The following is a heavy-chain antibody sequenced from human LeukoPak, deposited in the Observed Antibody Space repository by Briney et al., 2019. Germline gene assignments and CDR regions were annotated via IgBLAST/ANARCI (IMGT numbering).Heavy chain of an antibody. CDR2: IYFSGST. CDR3: ARATGYSSSWSIYYFDH. CDR1: GGSISSGSYY. J-gene: IGHJ4*02. V-gene: IGHV4-39*01. Sequence: SETLSLTCTVSGGSISSGSYYWGWIRQPSGKGLEWIVSIYFSGSTYYNPSLKSRVTMSVDTSKNQFSLKVTSVTAADTAVYYCARATGYSSSWSIYYFDHWGQGTLVTVSS. D-gene: IGHD6-13*01.